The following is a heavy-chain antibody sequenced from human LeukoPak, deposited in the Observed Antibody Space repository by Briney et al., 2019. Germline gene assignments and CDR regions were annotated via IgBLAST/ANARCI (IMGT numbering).Heavy chain of an antibody. D-gene: IGHD2-8*01. J-gene: IGHJ5*02. CDR3: TTDRMIYATNWAVSWFDP. CDR1: GITFTNAW. CDR2: VKTKGDGGAA. Sequence: GGSLRLSCAASGITFTNAWLAWVRQAPGKGLEWVGRVKTKGDGGAADYAAPVKGRFTISRDDSTKTLYLQMNSLKTEDTAVYYCTTDRMIYATNWAVSWFDPWGQGTLVTVSS. V-gene: IGHV3-15*01.